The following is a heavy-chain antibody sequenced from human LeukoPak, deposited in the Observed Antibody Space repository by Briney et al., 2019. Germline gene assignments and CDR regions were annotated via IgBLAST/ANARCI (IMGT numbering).Heavy chain of an antibody. V-gene: IGHV3-7*01. Sequence: GGSLRLSCAVSGFTFSSHWMSWVRQAPGQGLEWVANIKQDGSEKYYEDSVKGRFTISRDNAKKSLLLQMNSLRAEDTAVYYCARDGEMPTIYFDYWGQGTLVTVSS. J-gene: IGHJ4*02. CDR2: IKQDGSEK. CDR3: ARDGEMPTIYFDY. CDR1: GFTFSSHW. D-gene: IGHD5-24*01.